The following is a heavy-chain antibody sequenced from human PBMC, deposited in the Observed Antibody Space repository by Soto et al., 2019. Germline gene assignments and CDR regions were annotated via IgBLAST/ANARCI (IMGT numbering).Heavy chain of an antibody. CDR2: IIPIFGTA. J-gene: IGHJ6*02. D-gene: IGHD2-15*01. CDR3: ARAPGYCSGGSFFFNHYYYYGMVF. Sequence: SVKVSCKASGGTFSSYAITWVREAPGQGLEWMGGIIPIFGTANYAQKFQGRVTITADESTSTAYLELSSLRSEDTAVYYCARAPGYCSGGSFFFNHYYYYGMVFWGPGITVTV. CDR1: GGTFSSYA. V-gene: IGHV1-69*13.